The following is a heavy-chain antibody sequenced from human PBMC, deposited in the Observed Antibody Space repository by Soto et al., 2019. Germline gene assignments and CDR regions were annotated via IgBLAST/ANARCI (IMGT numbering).Heavy chain of an antibody. CDR1: GDTFTDYY. CDR2: VNPSGGHT. D-gene: IGHD2-21*02. V-gene: IGHV1-46*01. J-gene: IGHJ4*02. CDR3: ARGGHVVVVTAALDY. Sequence: QVQLVQSGAEVKKPGASVKVSCKASGDTFTDYYIHWVRQAPGQGLEWMGTVNPSGGHTTYGQHFLGRLTMHRDTSTSTLYMELTSLTSEDTAVYYCARGGHVVVVTAALDYWGQGTLVTVSS.